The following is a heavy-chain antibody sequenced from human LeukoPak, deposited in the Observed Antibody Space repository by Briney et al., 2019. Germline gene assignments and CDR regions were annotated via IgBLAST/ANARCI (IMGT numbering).Heavy chain of an antibody. V-gene: IGHV1-69*13. D-gene: IGHD3-22*01. J-gene: IGHJ6*03. CDR3: ARDYYDSGGYYPVGYHYMDV. Sequence: SVKVSCKASGGTFSNYAVSWVRQAPGQGLKWMGGIVPLFGTVKYAQKFQGRVTFTADESTNTVYMELSSLTSDDTAVYYCARDYYDSGGYYPVGYHYMDVWGTGTTVTVSS. CDR2: IVPLFGTV. CDR1: GGTFSNYA.